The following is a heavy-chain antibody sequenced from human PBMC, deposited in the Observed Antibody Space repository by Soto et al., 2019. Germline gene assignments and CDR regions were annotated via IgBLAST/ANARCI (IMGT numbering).Heavy chain of an antibody. CDR3: ARETSDSSGMPLDY. D-gene: IGHD3-22*01. CDR1: GYTFTDYS. J-gene: IGHJ4*02. V-gene: IGHV1-46*01. Sequence: GASVKVSCKASGYTFTDYSMHWVRQAPGQGLEWMGIINPSGGSTNYAQRFRGRVTMTRDTSTGTVYVELSSLRSEDTAVYYCARETSDSSGMPLDYWGQGTLVTVSS. CDR2: INPSGGST.